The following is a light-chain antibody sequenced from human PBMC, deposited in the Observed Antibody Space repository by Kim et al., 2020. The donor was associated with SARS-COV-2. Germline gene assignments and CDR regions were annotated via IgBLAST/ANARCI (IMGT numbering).Light chain of an antibody. CDR2: AAS. CDR1: QSLTNY. J-gene: IGKJ1*01. V-gene: IGKV1-39*01. CDR3: QQTSVSPQT. Sequence: ASVGDRVTITCRASQSLTNYVHWYQQKPGKAPKLLIYAASSLLSGVPSRFTGGRSVTHSTLTISSLQPEAFAPYYRQQTSVSPQTFGQGTKVDIK.